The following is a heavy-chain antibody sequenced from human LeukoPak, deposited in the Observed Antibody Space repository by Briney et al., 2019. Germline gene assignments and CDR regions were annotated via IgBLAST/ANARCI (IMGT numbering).Heavy chain of an antibody. J-gene: IGHJ4*02. V-gene: IGHV4-59*01. CDR2: IYYTGST. Sequence: PSETLSLTCTVSGGSISSYYWSWIRQPPGKGLEWIGYIYYTGSTNYNPSLKSRVTISVDTSKSQFSLKLSSVTAADTAVYYCATSSSWYHYFDYWGQGTLVTVSS. CDR3: ATSSSWYHYFDY. D-gene: IGHD6-13*01. CDR1: GGSISSYY.